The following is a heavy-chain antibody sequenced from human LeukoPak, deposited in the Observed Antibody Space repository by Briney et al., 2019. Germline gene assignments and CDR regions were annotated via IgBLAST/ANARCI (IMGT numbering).Heavy chain of an antibody. V-gene: IGHV4-59*04. J-gene: IGHJ4*02. CDR2: INYSQNMDKDNT. CDR1: GGSTTSYY. D-gene: IGHD4-17*01. CDR3: ARMTTGHDY. Sequence: SETLSLTCTVSGGSTTSYYWSWIRQAPGKGLEWIGYINYSQNMDKDNTEYSPSLKSRVTMSLDTSKNQFSLMMTSVTAADTAVYFCARMTTGHDYWGQGILVTVSS.